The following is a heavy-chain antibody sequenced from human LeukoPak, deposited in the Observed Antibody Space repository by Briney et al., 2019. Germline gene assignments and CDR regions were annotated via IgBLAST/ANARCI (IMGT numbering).Heavy chain of an antibody. CDR3: ARGLAAGYVPGIDY. J-gene: IGHJ4*02. D-gene: IGHD6-13*01. CDR1: GGTFSSYA. V-gene: IGHV1-69*13. Sequence: GASVKVSCKASGGTFSSYAISWVRRAPGQGLEWMGGIIPIFGTANYAQKFQGRVTITADESTSTAYMELSSLRSEDTAVYYCARGLAAGYVPGIDYWGQGTLVTVSS. CDR2: IIPIFGTA.